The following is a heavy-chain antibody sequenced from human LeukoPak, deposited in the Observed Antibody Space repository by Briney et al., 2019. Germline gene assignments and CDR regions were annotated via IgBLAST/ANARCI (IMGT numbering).Heavy chain of an antibody. Sequence: PGGSLRLSCAASGFTFSSYWMSWVRQAPGKGLEWVANINQDGTEKYYVDSVKGRFTVSRDYAKNSLYLQMNSLRAEDTAVYYCARAPLLRYFDFLHGFDIWGQGTMVTVSS. V-gene: IGHV3-7*03. D-gene: IGHD3-9*01. CDR1: GFTFSSYW. J-gene: IGHJ3*02. CDR2: INQDGTEK. CDR3: ARAPLLRYFDFLHGFDI.